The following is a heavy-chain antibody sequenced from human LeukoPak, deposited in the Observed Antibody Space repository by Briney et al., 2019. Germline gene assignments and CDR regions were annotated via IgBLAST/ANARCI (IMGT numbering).Heavy chain of an antibody. CDR3: ARTYYDILTGYNPYFDY. CDR2: ISSSSSYI. D-gene: IGHD3-9*01. V-gene: IGHV3-21*01. CDR1: GFTFSSYS. Sequence: GGSLRLSCAASGFTFSSYSMNWVRQAPGKGLEWVSSISSSSSYIYYADSVKGRFTISRDSAKNSLYLQMNSLRAEDTAVYYCARTYYDILTGYNPYFDYWGQGILVAVSS. J-gene: IGHJ4*02.